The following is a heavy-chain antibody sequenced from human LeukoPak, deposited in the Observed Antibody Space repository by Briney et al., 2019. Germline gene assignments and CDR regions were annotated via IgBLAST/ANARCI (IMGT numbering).Heavy chain of an antibody. CDR1: GYTFTTYD. Sequence: ASVKVSCKASGYTFTTYDINWVRQATGQGLQWMGWINPNSGNTGYAQKFQGRVTMTTDTSTSTAYMELRSLRSDDTAVYYCARDRAYYDYVWGTYKMDVWGQGTTVTVSS. D-gene: IGHD3-16*01. CDR3: ARDRAYYDYVWGTYKMDV. J-gene: IGHJ6*02. CDR2: INPNSGNT. V-gene: IGHV1-8*02.